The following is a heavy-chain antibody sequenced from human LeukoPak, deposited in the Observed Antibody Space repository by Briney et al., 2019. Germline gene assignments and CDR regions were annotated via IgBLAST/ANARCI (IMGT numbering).Heavy chain of an antibody. Sequence: GGSLRLSCVASGFSFSSRWMSWVRQAPGKGLEWVANIKEDGTTTYYSPSVRGRFTISRDNAKNSFYLQMSSLRAEDTAVYYCAKDSWDLIGYYFDSWGQGTLVTVSS. D-gene: IGHD3-16*02. CDR2: IKEDGTTT. CDR3: AKDSWDLIGYYFDS. CDR1: GFSFSSRW. J-gene: IGHJ4*02. V-gene: IGHV3-7*01.